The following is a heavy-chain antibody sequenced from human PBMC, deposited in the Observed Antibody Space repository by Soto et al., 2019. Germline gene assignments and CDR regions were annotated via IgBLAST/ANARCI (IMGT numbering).Heavy chain of an antibody. Sequence: QVPLVQSGAEVKEPGASVKISCKTSGYTFSNYGVTWVRQAPGQGLEWIGCNTDYAQKFQGTVTMTRDTSTSTAYLEVRSLKSADTAVYYCARGGPNIYGGSWHYYFGSWGKGTLVTLSS. CDR2: NT. D-gene: IGHD5-12*01. CDR1: GYTFSNYG. CDR3: ARGGPNIYGGSWHYYFGS. V-gene: IGHV1-18*01. J-gene: IGHJ4*02.